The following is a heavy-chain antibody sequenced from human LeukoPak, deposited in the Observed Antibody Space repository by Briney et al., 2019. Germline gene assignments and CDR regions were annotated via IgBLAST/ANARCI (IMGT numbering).Heavy chain of an antibody. CDR1: GGSISGYY. CDR3: ARLPYCSSTSCYVGGYYFDY. V-gene: IGHV4-4*07. CDR2: VYTSGST. D-gene: IGHD2-2*01. J-gene: IGHJ4*02. Sequence: SETLSLTCSVSGGSISGYYWTWIRQPAGKGLEWIGRVYTSGSTHYDPSLKTRLTMSVDTSKNQFSLKLSSVTAADTAVYYCARLPYCSSTSCYVGGYYFDYWGQGTLVTVSS.